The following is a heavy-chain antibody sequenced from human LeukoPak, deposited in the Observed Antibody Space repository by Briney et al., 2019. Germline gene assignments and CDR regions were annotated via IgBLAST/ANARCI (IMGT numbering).Heavy chain of an antibody. CDR1: GYTFTDYS. CDR3: ARDAAKGYYDTSAYDF. V-gene: IGHV1-2*02. Sequence: ASVKVSCTASGYTFTDYSMHWVRQAPGQGLEWMGWINPNSGGTNYAQKFQGRVTMTRDTSISTAYMELSRLRSDDTAVYYCARDAAKGYYDTSAYDFWGQGTLVTVSS. D-gene: IGHD3-22*01. CDR2: INPNSGGT. J-gene: IGHJ4*02.